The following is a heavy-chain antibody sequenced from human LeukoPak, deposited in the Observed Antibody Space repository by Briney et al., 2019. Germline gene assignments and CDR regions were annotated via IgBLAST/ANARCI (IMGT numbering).Heavy chain of an antibody. CDR3: ASYSGSHAYYGY. D-gene: IGHD1-26*01. Sequence: PSETLSLTCTVSGASISSYYWSWIRQPAGRGLEWIGRIYASGSTNYNPSLKSRVTMSVDTSKNQFSLKLSSVTAADTAVYYCASYSGSHAYYGYWGQGTLVTVSS. V-gene: IGHV4-4*07. J-gene: IGHJ4*02. CDR1: GASISSYY. CDR2: IYASGST.